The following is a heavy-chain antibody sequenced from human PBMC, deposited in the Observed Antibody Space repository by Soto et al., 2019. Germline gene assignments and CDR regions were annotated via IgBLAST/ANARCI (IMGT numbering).Heavy chain of an antibody. Sequence: PGESLKISCKGSGYSFTSYWIGWVRQMPGKGLERMGIIYPGDSDTRYSPSFQGQVTISADKSISTAYLQWSSLKASDTAMYYCARHSLIMGASYYYYGMDVWGQGTTVTVSS. V-gene: IGHV5-51*01. CDR1: GYSFTSYW. CDR3: ARHSLIMGASYYYYGMDV. CDR2: IYPGDSDT. J-gene: IGHJ6*02. D-gene: IGHD1-26*01.